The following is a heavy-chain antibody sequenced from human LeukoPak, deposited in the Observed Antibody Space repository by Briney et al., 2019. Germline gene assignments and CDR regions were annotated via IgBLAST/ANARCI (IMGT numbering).Heavy chain of an antibody. CDR1: GFTFSSYQ. CDR2: ISSSGSTI. V-gene: IGHV3-48*03. D-gene: IGHD3-16*01. J-gene: IGHJ3*02. Sequence: PGDSLRLYCAASGFTFSSYQMHWVRQAPPMALAWVSYISSSGSTIYYADSVKGRFTISRDNAKNSLYLQMNSLRAEDTAVYYCATIPAGGACDIWGQGTMVTVSS. CDR3: ATIPAGGACDI.